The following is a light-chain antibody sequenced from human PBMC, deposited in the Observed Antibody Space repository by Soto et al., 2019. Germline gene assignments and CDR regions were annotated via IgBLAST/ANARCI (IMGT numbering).Light chain of an antibody. CDR3: QQYYSPPYT. V-gene: IGKV4-1*01. Sequence: DIVMTQSPDSLAVSLGERATINCKSSRSVLYSSNTKNYLAWYQQKPGQPPKLLIYWASTRESGVPDRFSGSGSGTDFTLTISSLQAEDVAVYYCQQYYSPPYTFGQGTKLEIK. CDR1: RSVLYSSNTKNY. CDR2: WAS. J-gene: IGKJ2*01.